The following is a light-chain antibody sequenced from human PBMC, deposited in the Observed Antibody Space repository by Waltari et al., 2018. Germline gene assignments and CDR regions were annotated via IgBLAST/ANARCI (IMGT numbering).Light chain of an antibody. CDR1: QSLVNSDGNTY. V-gene: IGKV2-24*01. J-gene: IGKJ2*01. CDR3: MQATDFPT. CDR2: KIS. Sequence: EIVMTQTPLSSAVTLGQPASISCRSSQSLVNSDGNTYLTWLQQRPGQPPRLLSYKISHRSSGVPDRFSGSGAGTDFTLTINRVEAEDVGVYYCMQATDFPTFGQGTKLEI.